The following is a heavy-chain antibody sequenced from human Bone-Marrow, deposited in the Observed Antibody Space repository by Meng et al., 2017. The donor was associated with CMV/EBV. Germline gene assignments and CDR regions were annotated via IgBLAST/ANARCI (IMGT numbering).Heavy chain of an antibody. CDR2: IRYDGSNK. V-gene: IGHV3-30*02. J-gene: IGHJ4*02. Sequence: GESLKISCAASGFIFSSYGMHWVRQAPGKGLEWVAFIRYDGSNKYYADSVKGRFTISRDNSKNMLYLQMNSLRAEDTAVYYCAKDQGLDFWSGDFDYWGQGTLVTVSS. CDR1: GFIFSSYG. D-gene: IGHD3-3*01. CDR3: AKDQGLDFWSGDFDY.